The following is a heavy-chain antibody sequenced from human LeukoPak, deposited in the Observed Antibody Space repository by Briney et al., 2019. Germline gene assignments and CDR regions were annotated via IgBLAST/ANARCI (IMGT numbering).Heavy chain of an antibody. D-gene: IGHD2-21*01. Sequence: PGGSLRLSCAASGFTFSGYWMSWVRQAPGEGLEWVANIKQDGSETYYVDSMKGRFTISRDNAKNSLYLQMNSLRAEDTAVYYCARGPSYCGSNCYYYFEYWGQGTLVTVSS. CDR2: IKQDGSET. V-gene: IGHV3-7*01. CDR1: GFTFSGYW. J-gene: IGHJ4*02. CDR3: ARGPSYCGSNCYYYFEY.